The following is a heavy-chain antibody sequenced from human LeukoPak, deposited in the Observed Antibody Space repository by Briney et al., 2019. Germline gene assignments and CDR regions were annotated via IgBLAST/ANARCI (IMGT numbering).Heavy chain of an antibody. J-gene: IGHJ5*02. V-gene: IGHV4-59*01. CDR2: IYYSGST. D-gene: IGHD3-10*01. CDR1: GGSISSYY. CDR3: ARVPPGGNWFDP. Sequence: PSETLSLTCTVSGGSISSYYWSWIRQSPGKGLECIGYIYYSGSTNYNPSLKSRVTISVDTSKNQFSLKLSSVTAADTAVYYCARVPPGGNWFDPWGQGTLVTVSS.